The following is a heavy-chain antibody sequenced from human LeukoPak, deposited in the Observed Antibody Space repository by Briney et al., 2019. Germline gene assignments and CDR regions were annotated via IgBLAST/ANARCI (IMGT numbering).Heavy chain of an antibody. J-gene: IGHJ4*02. D-gene: IGHD7-27*01. CDR2: IYYSGSI. Sequence: SETLSLICIASGDSISRNTYHWGWVRQPPGKGLEWIGTIYYSGSIYYNQSLRGRVAISVDTSKNQFSLKLTSVTAADTAVYYCGRLNTDWGFLFGSWGQGTLVTVSS. CDR1: GDSISRNTYH. V-gene: IGHV4-39*01. CDR3: GRLNTDWGFLFGS.